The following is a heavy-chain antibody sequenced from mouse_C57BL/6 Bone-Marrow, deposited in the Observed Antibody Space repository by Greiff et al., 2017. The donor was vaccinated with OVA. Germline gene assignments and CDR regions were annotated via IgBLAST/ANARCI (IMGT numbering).Heavy chain of an antibody. CDR1: GFTFRSYG. CDR2: ISSGGSYT. CDR3: ARHLFYAMDY. J-gene: IGHJ4*01. V-gene: IGHV5-6*01. Sequence: EVNVVESGGDLVKPGGSLKLSCAASGFTFRSYGMSWVRQTPDKRLEWVATISSGGSYTYYPDSVKGRFTISRDNAKNTLYLQMSSLKSEDTAMYYWARHLFYAMDYWGQGTSVTVSS.